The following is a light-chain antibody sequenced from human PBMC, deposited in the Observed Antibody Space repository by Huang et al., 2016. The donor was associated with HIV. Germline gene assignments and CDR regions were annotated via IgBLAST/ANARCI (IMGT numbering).Light chain of an antibody. J-gene: IGKJ1*01. CDR2: GTS. V-gene: IGKV3-20*01. CDR3: HHYGGSSWT. Sequence: VLTQSPGTLSLSPGRGATLSCRASQMVSTYYPAWYQQKPGQAPRLLIHGTSTRATGIPDRFSGSGSGTDFTLTISGLEPEDSAVYYCHHYGGSSWTFGLGTKVEIK. CDR1: QMVSTYY.